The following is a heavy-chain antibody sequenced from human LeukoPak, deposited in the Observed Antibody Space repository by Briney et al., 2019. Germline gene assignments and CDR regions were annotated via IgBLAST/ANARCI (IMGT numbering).Heavy chain of an antibody. J-gene: IGHJ6*03. CDR2: ISWDGGST. Sequence: GGSLRLSCEASGFTFSRYWMHWVRQAPGKGLEWVSLISWDGGSTYYADSVKGRFTISRDNSKNSLYLQMNSLRAEDTALYYCAKAEGYSYGDRYYYMDVWGKGTTVTVSS. D-gene: IGHD5-18*01. V-gene: IGHV3-43D*03. CDR1: GFTFSRYW. CDR3: AKAEGYSYGDRYYYMDV.